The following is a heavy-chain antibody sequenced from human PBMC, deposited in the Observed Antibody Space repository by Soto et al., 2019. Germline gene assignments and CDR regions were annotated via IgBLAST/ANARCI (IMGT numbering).Heavy chain of an antibody. CDR1: GFTFGDYA. V-gene: IGHV3-49*03. J-gene: IGHJ3*02. CDR2: IRGKPYGGTT. Sequence: GGSLRLSCTPSGFTFGDYAMSWFRRAPGKGLEWVGFIRGKPYGGTTEYAASLKGRFTISRDDSKSIAYLQMNSLKTEDTAMYYCRNYGDDRGIWGQGTMVTVSS. CDR3: RNYGDDRGI. D-gene: IGHD4-17*01.